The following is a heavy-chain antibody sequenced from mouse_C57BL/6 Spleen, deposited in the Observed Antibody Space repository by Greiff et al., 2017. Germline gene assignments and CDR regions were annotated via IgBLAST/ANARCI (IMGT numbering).Heavy chain of an antibody. CDR2: IYPGDGDT. D-gene: IGHD1-1*01. J-gene: IGHJ2*01. Sequence: VQRVESGAELVKPGASVKISCKASGYAFSSYWMNWVKQRPGKGLEWIGQIYPGDGDTNYNGKFKGKATLTADKSSSTAYMQLSSLTSEDSAVYFCASKFITGDYFDYWGQGTTLSVSS. CDR1: GYAFSSYW. CDR3: ASKFITGDYFDY. V-gene: IGHV1-80*01.